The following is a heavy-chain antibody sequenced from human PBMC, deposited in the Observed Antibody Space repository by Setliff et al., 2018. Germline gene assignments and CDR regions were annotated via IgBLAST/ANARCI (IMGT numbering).Heavy chain of an antibody. CDR3: ARDTFGRGLNYYYYYGMDV. V-gene: IGHV1-69*06. Sequence: GASVKVSCKASGGTFSSYAISWVRQAPGQGLEWMGRIIPIFGTANYAQKFQGRVTITADKSTSTAYMELSSLRSEDTAVYYCARDTFGRGLNYYYYYGMDVWGQGTTVTVSS. CDR1: GGTFSSYA. CDR2: IIPIFGTA. D-gene: IGHD3-3*01. J-gene: IGHJ6*02.